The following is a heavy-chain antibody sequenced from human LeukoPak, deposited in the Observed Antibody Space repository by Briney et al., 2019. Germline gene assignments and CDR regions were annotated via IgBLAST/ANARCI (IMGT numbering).Heavy chain of an antibody. CDR1: GSSISSSNQY. Sequence: KPSETLSLNCNVSGSSISSSNQYWGWIRQPPGKGLEWIGSIFSSGTTYYNPSHKSRVTISVDLSKNQFSLKLSSVTAADTAVYFCARPVTVIRGVGWFDPWGQGTLVTVSS. D-gene: IGHD3-10*01. V-gene: IGHV4-39*01. CDR2: IFSSGTT. J-gene: IGHJ5*02. CDR3: ARPVTVIRGVGWFDP.